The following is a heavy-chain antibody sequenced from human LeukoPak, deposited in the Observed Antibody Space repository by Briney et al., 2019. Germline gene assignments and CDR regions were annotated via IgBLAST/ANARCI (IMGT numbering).Heavy chain of an antibody. V-gene: IGHV3-7*01. CDR3: AREVGYSYGFDY. CDR1: GFTFSSYS. Sequence: PGGSLRLSCAASGFTFSSYSMHWVRQAPGKGLEWVANIKQDGSEKYYVDSVKGRFTISRDNAKNSLYLQMNSLRAEDTAVYYCAREVGYSYGFDYWGQGTLVTVSS. CDR2: IKQDGSEK. J-gene: IGHJ4*02. D-gene: IGHD5-18*01.